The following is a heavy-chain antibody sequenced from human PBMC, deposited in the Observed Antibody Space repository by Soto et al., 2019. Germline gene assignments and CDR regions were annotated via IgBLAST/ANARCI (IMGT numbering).Heavy chain of an antibody. V-gene: IGHV4-34*01. D-gene: IGHD5-12*01. Sequence: QVQLQQWGAGLLKPSETLSLTCAVYGGSFSGYYWSWIRQPPGKGLEWIGEINHSGSTNYNPSLKSRVTISVDTSKNQFSLKLSFVTAADTAVYYCARGGWLRLPEYWGQGTLVTVSS. CDR2: INHSGST. J-gene: IGHJ4*02. CDR1: GGSFSGYY. CDR3: ARGGWLRLPEY.